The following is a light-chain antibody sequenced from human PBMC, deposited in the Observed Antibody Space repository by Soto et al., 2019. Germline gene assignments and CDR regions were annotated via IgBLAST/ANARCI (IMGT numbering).Light chain of an antibody. J-gene: IGLJ1*01. Sequence: QAASVSGSPGQSITISCTGTTSDVGGYNYVSWYQQYPGKAPKLMIFEVTDRPSGVSNRFSGSKSGNTASLSISGLQVEDEAEYYCSSFTSSSSTYVFGSGTKLTVL. CDR2: EVT. CDR3: SSFTSSSSTYV. CDR1: TSDVGGYNY. V-gene: IGLV2-14*01.